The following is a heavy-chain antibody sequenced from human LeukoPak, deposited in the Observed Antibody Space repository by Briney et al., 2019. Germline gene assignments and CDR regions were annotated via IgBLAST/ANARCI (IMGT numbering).Heavy chain of an antibody. CDR2: IYTSGST. CDR1: GGSISSYY. CDR3: ARDGRLRFLEWPLDAFDI. J-gene: IGHJ3*02. Sequence: SETLSLTCTVSGGSISSYYWSWIRQPAGKGLEWIGRIYTSGSTNYNPSLKSRVTISVDTSKNQFSLKLSSVTAADTAVYYCARDGRLRFLEWPLDAFDIWGQGTMVTVSS. V-gene: IGHV4-4*07. D-gene: IGHD3-3*01.